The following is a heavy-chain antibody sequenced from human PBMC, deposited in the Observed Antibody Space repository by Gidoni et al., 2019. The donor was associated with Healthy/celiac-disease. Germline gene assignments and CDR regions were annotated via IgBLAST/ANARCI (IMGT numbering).Heavy chain of an antibody. V-gene: IGHV1-46*01. Sequence: QVQLVQSGAEVKKPGASVEVSCTASGYTVTSDYIHCVRQAPGQRLAWTGIINPSGDSTSYAQKSQGRVTMTRDTSTSTVYMELSSLSSADTAAYYCARDLAGQQQLPQGGFDYWGQGTLVTVSS. CDR1: GYTVTSDY. CDR3: ARDLAGQQQLPQGGFDY. CDR2: INPSGDST. D-gene: IGHD6-13*01. J-gene: IGHJ4*02.